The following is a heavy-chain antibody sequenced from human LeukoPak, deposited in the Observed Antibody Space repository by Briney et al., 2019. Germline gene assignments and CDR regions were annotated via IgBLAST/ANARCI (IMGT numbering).Heavy chain of an antibody. V-gene: IGHV4-34*01. CDR2: IYHSGST. CDR3: ARDHGSGWFKY. Sequence: GSLRLSCAASGFTFSDYYMSWIRQPPGKGLEWIGEIYHSGSTNYNPSLKSRVTISVDKSKNQFSLKLSSVTAADTAVYYCARDHGSGWFKYWGQGTLVTVSS. CDR1: GFTFSDYY. J-gene: IGHJ4*02. D-gene: IGHD6-19*01.